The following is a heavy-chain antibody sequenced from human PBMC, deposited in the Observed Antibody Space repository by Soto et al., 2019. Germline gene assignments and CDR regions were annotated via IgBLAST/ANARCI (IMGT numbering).Heavy chain of an antibody. CDR1: GGSISSYY. Sequence: SETLSLTCTVSGGSISSYYWSWIRQPPGKGLEWIGYIYYSGSTNYNPSLKSRVTISVDTSKNQFSLKLSSVTAADTAVYYCAGGGGKYYDFWSGGLMTDYWGQGTLVTVSS. J-gene: IGHJ4*02. D-gene: IGHD3-3*01. V-gene: IGHV4-59*01. CDR2: IYYSGST. CDR3: AGGGGKYYDFWSGGLMTDY.